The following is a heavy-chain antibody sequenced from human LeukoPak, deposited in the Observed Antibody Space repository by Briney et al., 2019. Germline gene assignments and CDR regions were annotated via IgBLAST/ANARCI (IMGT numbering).Heavy chain of an antibody. V-gene: IGHV1-2*02. CDR1: GYTFTGYY. CDR2: INPNSGGI. CDR3: ARGAKSETYCPY. J-gene: IGHJ4*02. D-gene: IGHD1-26*01. Sequence: ASVKVSCQASGYTFTGYYIHWVRQAPGQGLEWMGWINPNSGGIHYAQKFPGRVTMTRDTSISKSYMDLRGLRSDDTAVYYCARGAKSETYCPYWGQGTLVIVSS.